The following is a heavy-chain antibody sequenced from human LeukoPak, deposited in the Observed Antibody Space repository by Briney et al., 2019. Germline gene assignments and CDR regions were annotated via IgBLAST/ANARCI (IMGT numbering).Heavy chain of an antibody. D-gene: IGHD1-26*01. CDR1: GFTFNTYG. CDR2: TSHDGNNK. Sequence: GGSLRLSCAASGFTFNTYGMHWVRQAPGKGLEWVAVTSHDGNNKDYVDSVKGRFTISRDNSKNTIYLQMNSLRAEDTAVYYCATGGKWELLPFDYWGQGTLVTVSS. V-gene: IGHV3-33*05. J-gene: IGHJ4*02. CDR3: ATGGKWELLPFDY.